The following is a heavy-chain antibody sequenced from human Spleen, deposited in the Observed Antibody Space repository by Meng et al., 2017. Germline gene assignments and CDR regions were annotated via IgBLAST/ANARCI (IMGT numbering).Heavy chain of an antibody. CDR2: INWNGGST. D-gene: IGHD3-22*01. Sequence: GESLKISCAASGFTFDDYGMSWVRQAPGKGLEWVSGINWNGGSTGYADSVKGRFTISRDNSKNTLFLQMNSLRAEDTAVYYCAKASIHYYDSSGYYYRNSQHSIDYWGQGTLVTVSS. CDR1: GFTFDDYG. J-gene: IGHJ4*02. CDR3: AKASIHYYDSSGYYYRNSQHSIDY. V-gene: IGHV3-20*04.